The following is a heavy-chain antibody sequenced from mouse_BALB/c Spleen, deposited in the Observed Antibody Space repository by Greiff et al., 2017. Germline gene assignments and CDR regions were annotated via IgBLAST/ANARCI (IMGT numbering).Heavy chain of an antibody. CDR2: INPSNGRT. CDR1: GYTFTSYW. CDR3: ARDTTVVATNDV. D-gene: IGHD1-1*01. Sequence: QVQLQQPGAELVKPGASVKLSCKAYGYTFTSYWMHWVKQRPGQGLEWIGEINPSNGRTNYNEKFKSKATLTVDKSSSTAYMQLSSLTSEDSAVYYCARDTTVVATNDVWGAGTTVTVSS. V-gene: IGHV1S81*02. J-gene: IGHJ1*01.